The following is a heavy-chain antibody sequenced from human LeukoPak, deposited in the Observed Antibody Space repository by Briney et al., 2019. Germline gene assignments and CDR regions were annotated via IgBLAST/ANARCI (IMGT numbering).Heavy chain of an antibody. D-gene: IGHD1-26*01. CDR1: GFTFSGYT. V-gene: IGHV3-30*04. CDR3: ARARSIVGVSPFQH. CDR2: ISSDGRYK. J-gene: IGHJ1*01. Sequence: PGGSLRLSCAASGFTFSGYTMHWVRQAPGKGLEWVAFISSDGRYKSHADSVKGRCTISRDNSKNTLYLQMNSLRPEDTAAYYCARARSIVGVSPFQHWGQGTLVTVSS.